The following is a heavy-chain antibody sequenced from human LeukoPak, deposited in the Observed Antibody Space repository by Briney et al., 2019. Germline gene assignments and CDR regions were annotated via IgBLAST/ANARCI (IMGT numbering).Heavy chain of an antibody. J-gene: IGHJ4*02. D-gene: IGHD3-10*01. CDR1: GFTFDDYG. CDR3: AKDTGSYYDY. Sequence: PGGSLRLSCAASGFTFDDYGMHWVRQAPGKGLEWVTFIQYDGSKKYYADSVKGRFTISRDNSKNTLYLEMNSLRAEDTAVYYCAKDTGSYYDYWGQGILVTVSS. V-gene: IGHV3-30*02. CDR2: IQYDGSKK.